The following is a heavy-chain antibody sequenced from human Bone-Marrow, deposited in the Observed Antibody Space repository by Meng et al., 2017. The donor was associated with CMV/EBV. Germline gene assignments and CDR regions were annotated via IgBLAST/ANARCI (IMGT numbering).Heavy chain of an antibody. J-gene: IGHJ4*02. CDR3: AGSRPGGGACDY. CDR2: IQVIGHT. V-gene: IGHV4-4*07. CDR1: GASIKNYN. Sequence: QVQRQGSAPGLVKPSAPLSHPCIVAGASIKNYNWNWVRQPAGQGLEWIGLIQVIGHTVYNPSLKSRVTVSLDASKSQFSLTLNSVTAADTATXYCAGSRPGGGACDYWGQGILVTVSS. D-gene: IGHD3-16*01.